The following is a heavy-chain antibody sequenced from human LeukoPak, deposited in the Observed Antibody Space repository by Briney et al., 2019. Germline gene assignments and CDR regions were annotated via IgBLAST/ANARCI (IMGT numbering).Heavy chain of an antibody. Sequence: GGSLRLSCASSGFIFSDFLLSWLRQAPAEGLEWVANIQQNGIEKYSVEGRFTISRDNVNSLLYLRINSLRADDTAMYYCARDRDGKDLWGQGTLVTVSS. CDR3: ARDRDGKDL. CDR2: IQQNGIEK. D-gene: IGHD1-1*01. CDR1: GFIFSDFL. J-gene: IGHJ5*02. V-gene: IGHV3-7*03.